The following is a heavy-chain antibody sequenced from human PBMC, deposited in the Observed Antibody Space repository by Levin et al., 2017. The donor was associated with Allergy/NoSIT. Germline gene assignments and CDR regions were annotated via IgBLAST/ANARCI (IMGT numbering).Heavy chain of an antibody. CDR2: INSDGSST. J-gene: IGHJ6*02. D-gene: IGHD3-3*01. V-gene: IGHV3-74*01. Sequence: GGSLRLSCAASGFTFSSYWMHWVRQAPGKGLVWVSRINSDGSSTSYADSVKGRFTISRDNAKNTLYLQMNSLRAEDTAVYYCARDWGPTIFGVVPLYYYGMDVWGQGTTVTVSS. CDR1: GFTFSSYW. CDR3: ARDWGPTIFGVVPLYYYGMDV.